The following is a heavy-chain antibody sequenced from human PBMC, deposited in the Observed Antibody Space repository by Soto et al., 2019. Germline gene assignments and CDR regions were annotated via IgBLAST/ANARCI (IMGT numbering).Heavy chain of an antibody. D-gene: IGHD3-3*01. CDR2: IGTAGDT. CDR1: GFTFSSYD. V-gene: IGHV3-13*01. Sequence: GGSLRLSCAASGFTFSSYDMHWVRQATGKGLEWVSAIGTAGDTYYPGSVKGRFTISRENAKNSLYLQMNSLRAGDTAVYYCARWSRNYDFWSGYYTDAFDIWGQGTMVTVSS. J-gene: IGHJ3*02. CDR3: ARWSRNYDFWSGYYTDAFDI.